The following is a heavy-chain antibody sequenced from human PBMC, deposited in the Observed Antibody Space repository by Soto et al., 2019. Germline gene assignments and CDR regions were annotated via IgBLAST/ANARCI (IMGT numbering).Heavy chain of an antibody. J-gene: IGHJ6*02. CDR2: ISGSGVST. CDR3: AKEKAXSSGWDGMDV. CDR1: GFTFSSYA. Sequence: EVQLLESGGGLVQPGGSLRLSCTASGFTFSSYAVSWVRQAPGKGLEWVSAISGSGVSTYYADSVKGRFTISRDNSKNTLYLQMNSLRAEDTAVYYCAKEKAXSSGWDGMDVWGQGTTVTVSS. V-gene: IGHV3-23*01. D-gene: IGHD6-19*01.